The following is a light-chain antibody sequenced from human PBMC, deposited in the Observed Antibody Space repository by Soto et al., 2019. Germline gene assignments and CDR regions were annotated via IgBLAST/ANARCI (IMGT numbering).Light chain of an antibody. Sequence: HSALTQPPSASGSPGQSVTISCTGTSSDIGGHNYVSWYQHHPGKAPKLIIYEVTKRPSGVPDRFSGSKSGNTASLTVSGLQTEDEADYYCSSYAGHNNYVFATGTKLTVL. J-gene: IGLJ1*01. CDR3: SSYAGHNNYV. CDR2: EVT. CDR1: SSDIGGHNY. V-gene: IGLV2-8*01.